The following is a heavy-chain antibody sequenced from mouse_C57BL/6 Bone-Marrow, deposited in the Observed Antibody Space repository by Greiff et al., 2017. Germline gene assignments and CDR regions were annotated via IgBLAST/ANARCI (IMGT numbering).Heavy chain of an antibody. J-gene: IGHJ3*01. CDR1: GYTFTDYN. V-gene: IGHV1-22*01. Sequence: EVQRVASGPELVKPGASVQMSCKASGYTFTDYNMHWVKQSHGKSLEWIGYINPNNGGTSYNQKFKGKATLTVNKSSSTAYMELRSLTSEDSAVYYCARGTDYYGSSHLAYWGQGTLVTVSA. CDR3: ARGTDYYGSSHLAY. D-gene: IGHD1-1*01. CDR2: INPNNGGT.